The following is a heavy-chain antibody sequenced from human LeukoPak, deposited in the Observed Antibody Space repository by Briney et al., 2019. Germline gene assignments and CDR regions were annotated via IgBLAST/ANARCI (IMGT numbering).Heavy chain of an antibody. D-gene: IGHD3-10*01. J-gene: IGHJ6*03. Sequence: SETLSLTCTVSGDSISSSSSYWGWIRQPPGKGLEWIGEINHSGSTNYNPSLKSRVTISVDTSKNQFSLKLSSVTAADTAVYYCARRGMVRGVIKRSYMDVWGKGTTVTISS. CDR1: GDSISSSSSY. CDR3: ARRGMVRGVIKRSYMDV. V-gene: IGHV4-39*07. CDR2: INHSGST.